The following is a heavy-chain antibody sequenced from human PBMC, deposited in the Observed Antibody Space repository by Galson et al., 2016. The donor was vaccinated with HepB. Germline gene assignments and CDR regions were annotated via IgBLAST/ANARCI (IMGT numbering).Heavy chain of an antibody. CDR1: GFAFSGSA. Sequence: SLRLSCAASGFAFSGSAMHWVRQAPGKGLEWVAALSYHGSDKYYADSVKGRVPISSDNSNNTSYLQMNSLRPEDTAVYYCARDQGWEGGWFDPGGQGTLVTVSS. CDR3: ARDQGWEGGWFDP. J-gene: IGHJ5*02. D-gene: IGHD1-26*01. CDR2: LSYHGSDK. V-gene: IGHV3-30-3*01.